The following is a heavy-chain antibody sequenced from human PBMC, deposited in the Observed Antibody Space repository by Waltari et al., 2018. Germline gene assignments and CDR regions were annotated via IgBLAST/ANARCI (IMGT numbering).Heavy chain of an antibody. D-gene: IGHD3-22*01. CDR1: GFTVTSNY. CDR2: IYSGGST. CDR3: ARVDNYDSSGYYFTY. Sequence: EVQLVESGGGLIQPGGSLRLSCADSGFTVTSNYMSWFRQAPGKGLEWVSVIYSGGSTYYADSVKGRFTISRDNSKNTLYLQMNSLRAEDTAVYYCARVDNYDSSGYYFTYWGQGTLVTVSS. V-gene: IGHV3-53*01. J-gene: IGHJ4*02.